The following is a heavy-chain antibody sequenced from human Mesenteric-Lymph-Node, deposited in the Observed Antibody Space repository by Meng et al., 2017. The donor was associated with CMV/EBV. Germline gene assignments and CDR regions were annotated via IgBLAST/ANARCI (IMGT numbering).Heavy chain of an antibody. Sequence: GESLKISCAASGFTFSSYSMNWVRQAPGKGLEWVSSISSSSSHIYYADSVKGRFTISRDHSKRMLYLEMNSLRREDTATYYCALGQWPDYFDSWGQGTLVTVSS. CDR3: ALGQWPDYFDS. CDR2: ISSSSSHI. D-gene: IGHD6-19*01. J-gene: IGHJ4*02. V-gene: IGHV3-21*01. CDR1: GFTFSSYS.